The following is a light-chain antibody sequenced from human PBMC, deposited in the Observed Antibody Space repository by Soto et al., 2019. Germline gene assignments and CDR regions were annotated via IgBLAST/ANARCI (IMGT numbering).Light chain of an antibody. V-gene: IGKV3-20*01. CDR2: GAS. J-gene: IGKJ4*01. CDR3: HQYGSSPFAT. CDR1: QSVSSSY. Sequence: EIVLTQSPGTLSLSPGERATLSCRASQSVSSSYLAWYQQKPGQAPRLLIYGASSRATGIPDRFSGSGSGTDFTLTISRLEPEDFAVYYCHQYGSSPFATFGGGTKVDIK.